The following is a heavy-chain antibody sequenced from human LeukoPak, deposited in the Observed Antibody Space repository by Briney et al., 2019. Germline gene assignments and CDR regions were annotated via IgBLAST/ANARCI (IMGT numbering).Heavy chain of an antibody. V-gene: IGHV1-69*05. CDR3: ARDENYGGNFGY. D-gene: IGHD4-23*01. CDR1: GGTFSSYA. Sequence: SVKVSCKASGGTFSSYAISWVRQAPGQGLEWMGRIIPIFGTANYAQKFQGRVTITTDESTSTAYMELSSLRSEDTAVYYCARDENYGGNFGYWGQGTLVTVSS. CDR2: IIPIFGTA. J-gene: IGHJ4*02.